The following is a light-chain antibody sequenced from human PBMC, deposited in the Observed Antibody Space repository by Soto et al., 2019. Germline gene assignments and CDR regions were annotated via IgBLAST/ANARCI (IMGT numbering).Light chain of an antibody. V-gene: IGKV1-27*01. CDR1: QGITNY. Sequence: DIQLSQSQSSLSASVGDRVTLTCRASQGITNYLAWYQQKAGKAPKLLIYAASTLKSGVPSRFSGGGSGTDFTLTIDSLQPEDVATYYCQKYDSAPRTFGQGTKVDIK. CDR2: AAS. CDR3: QKYDSAPRT. J-gene: IGKJ1*01.